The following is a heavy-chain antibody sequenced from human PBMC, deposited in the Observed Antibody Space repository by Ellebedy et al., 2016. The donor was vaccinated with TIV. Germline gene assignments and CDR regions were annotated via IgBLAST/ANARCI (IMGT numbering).Heavy chain of an antibody. J-gene: IGHJ5*02. CDR2: MNPNSGNT. V-gene: IGHV1-8*01. CDR3: ARFPRWYGSGSDWFDP. D-gene: IGHD3-10*01. Sequence: ASVKVSCXASGYIFTSYDINWVRQATGEGLEWMGWMNPNSGNTGYAQKFQGRVTMTRNTSISTAYMDLSRLRSDDTAVYYCARFPRWYGSGSDWFDPWGQGTLVTISS. CDR1: GYIFTSYD.